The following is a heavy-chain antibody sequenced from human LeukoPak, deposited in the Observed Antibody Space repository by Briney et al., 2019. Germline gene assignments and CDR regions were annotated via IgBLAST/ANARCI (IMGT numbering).Heavy chain of an antibody. J-gene: IGHJ5*01. CDR1: GFPVGTFG. D-gene: IGHD5-18*01. CDR3: ARDGVDTGMVWFDY. CDR2: IWYDGSNK. Sequence: GRSPRPSCAASGFPVGTFGMEWVGEGPGKGPEWVAVIWYDGSNKYYADSVKGRFTISRDNSKNTLYLQMNSLRAEDTAVYYSARDGVDTGMVWFDYWGQGTLVTVSS. V-gene: IGHV3-33*07.